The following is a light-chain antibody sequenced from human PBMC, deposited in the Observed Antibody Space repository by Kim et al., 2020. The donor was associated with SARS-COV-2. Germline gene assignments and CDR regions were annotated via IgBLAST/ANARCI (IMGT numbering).Light chain of an antibody. CDR1: TSNIGNNY. CDR2: DNN. CDR3: GTWDSSLSAVL. J-gene: IGLJ2*01. Sequence: GQKVTISCSRSTSNIGNNYVSWYQHLPGTAPKLLIYDNNKRPSGIPDRFSGSKSGTSATLGITGLQTGDEADYYCGTWDSSLSAVLFGGGTKLTVL. V-gene: IGLV1-51*01.